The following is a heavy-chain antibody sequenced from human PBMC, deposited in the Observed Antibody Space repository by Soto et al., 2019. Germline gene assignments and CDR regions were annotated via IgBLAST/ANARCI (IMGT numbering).Heavy chain of an antibody. J-gene: IGHJ6*02. V-gene: IGHV1-3*01. CDR3: ASKGKGSNYYYYGMDV. CDR1: GYTFTSYS. CDR2: INAGNGNT. D-gene: IGHD2-15*01. Sequence: GSVKVSCKASGYTFTSYSMHWVRQSPVRRLEWMGWINAGNGNTKYSQKFQGRVTITRDTSASTAYMELSSLRSEDTAVYYCASKGKGSNYYYYGMDVWGQGTTVTVSS.